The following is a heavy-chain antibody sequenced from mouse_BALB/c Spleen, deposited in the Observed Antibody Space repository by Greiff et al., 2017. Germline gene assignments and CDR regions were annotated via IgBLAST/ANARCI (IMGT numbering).Heavy chain of an antibody. CDR3: ARWPLLRYRYFDV. Sequence: QVQLQQSGAELMKPGASVKISCKATGYTFSSYWIEWVKQRPGHGLEWIGEILPGSGSTNYNEKFKGKATFTADTSSNTAYMQLSSLTSEDSAVYYCARWPLLRYRYFDVWGAGTTVTVSS. J-gene: IGHJ1*01. CDR1: GYTFSSYW. V-gene: IGHV1-9*01. CDR2: ILPGSGST. D-gene: IGHD1-1*01.